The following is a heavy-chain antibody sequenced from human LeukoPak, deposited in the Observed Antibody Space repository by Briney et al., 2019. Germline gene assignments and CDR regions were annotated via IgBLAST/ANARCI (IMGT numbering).Heavy chain of an antibody. CDR2: IGGSGTST. CDR3: PKPSPVEYWPPFDM. J-gene: IGHJ4*02. V-gene: IGHV3-23*01. D-gene: IGHD2-8*02. Sequence: GGSLRLSCAASGFTFSNYAMSRVRQAPGKGLEWVSAIGGSGTSTYYADSVKGRFTISRDNSKNTLFLQMNSLRAEDTAVYYFPKPSPVEYWPPFDMGGKEPLVTVSS. CDR1: GFTFSNYA.